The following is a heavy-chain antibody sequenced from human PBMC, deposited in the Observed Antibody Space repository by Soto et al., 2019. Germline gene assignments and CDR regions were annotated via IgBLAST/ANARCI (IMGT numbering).Heavy chain of an antibody. CDR1: GGSISSSSYY. J-gene: IGHJ4*02. Sequence: QLQLQESGPGLVKPSETLSLTCTVSGGSISSSSYYWGWIRQPPGKGLELIGSIYYSGSTYYNPSLKSRVTISVDTSKNQFSLKLSSVTAADTAVYYCARHEGGYDILTGYRIDYWGQGTLVTVSS. D-gene: IGHD3-9*01. CDR3: ARHEGGYDILTGYRIDY. CDR2: IYYSGST. V-gene: IGHV4-39*01.